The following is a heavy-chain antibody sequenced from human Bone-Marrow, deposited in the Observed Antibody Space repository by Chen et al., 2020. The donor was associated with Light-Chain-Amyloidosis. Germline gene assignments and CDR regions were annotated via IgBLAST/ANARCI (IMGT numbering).Heavy chain of an antibody. CDR2: FSEDGVTT. J-gene: IGHJ3*01. V-gene: IGHV3-23*04. CDR1: GFSIRYSG. D-gene: IGHD5-12*01. CDR3: ARDGWIKATQDNDGFDV. Sequence: EVQLVESGGGFVQPGGSLRLSCDASGFSIRYSGLNWVRQARGKGLEWVSTFSEDGVTTYYADSVKGRFITSKDYSNNRLYLQMDSLRVEDTALYYCARDGWIKATQDNDGFDVWGRGTMVTVSP.